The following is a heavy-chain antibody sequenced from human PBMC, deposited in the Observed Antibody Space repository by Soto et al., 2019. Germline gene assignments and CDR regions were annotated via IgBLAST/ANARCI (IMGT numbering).Heavy chain of an antibody. V-gene: IGHV1-18*01. J-gene: IGHJ4*02. Sequence: QVQLVQSGGEVKKPVASVKVSCKASGYTFTSYGITWVRQAPGQGLDWMGWISTYNGGTNYAQNLQGRVTMTTDTXTSTAYMELRSLRSDDTAMYYCARDISYGSGTSYGYWGQGTLVTVSS. CDR2: ISTYNGGT. CDR1: GYTFTSYG. D-gene: IGHD3-10*01. CDR3: ARDISYGSGTSYGY.